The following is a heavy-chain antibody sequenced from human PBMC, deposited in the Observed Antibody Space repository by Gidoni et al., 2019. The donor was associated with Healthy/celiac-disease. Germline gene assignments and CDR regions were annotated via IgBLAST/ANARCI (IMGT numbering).Heavy chain of an antibody. D-gene: IGHD4-17*01. J-gene: IGHJ4*02. CDR1: GFTFSSYA. CDR3: AKDLVYGGPTDHGY. V-gene: IGHV3-23*01. Sequence: EVQLLESGGGLVQPGGSRRLSCADSGFTFSSYAMSWVRQAPGKGLELVSAISGSGGSTYYADSVQGRFTISRDNSKNTLYLQMNSLRAEDTAVYYCAKDLVYGGPTDHGYWGQGTLVTVSS. CDR2: ISGSGGST.